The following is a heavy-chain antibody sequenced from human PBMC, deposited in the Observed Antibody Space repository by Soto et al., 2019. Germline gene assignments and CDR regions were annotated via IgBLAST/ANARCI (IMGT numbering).Heavy chain of an antibody. J-gene: IGHJ4*02. Sequence: GASVKVSCKASGYTFTSYGISWVRQAPGQGLKWMGWISAYNGNTNYAQKLQGRVTMTTDTSTSTAYMELRSLRSDDTVVYYCARQDPYSSSWYSDYWGQGTLVTVSS. CDR1: GYTFTSYG. CDR3: ARQDPYSSSWYSDY. D-gene: IGHD6-13*01. V-gene: IGHV1-18*01. CDR2: ISAYNGNT.